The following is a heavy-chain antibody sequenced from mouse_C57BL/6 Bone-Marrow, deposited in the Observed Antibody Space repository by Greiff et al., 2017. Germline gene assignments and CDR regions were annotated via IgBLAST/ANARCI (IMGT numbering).Heavy chain of an antibody. V-gene: IGHV5-6*01. D-gene: IGHD1-1*01. CDR2: ISSGGSYT. Sequence: EVQVVESGGDLVKPGGSLKLSCAASGFTFSSYGMSWVRQTPDKRLEWVATISSGGSYTYYPDSVKGRFTISRDNAKNTLYLQMSSLKSEDTAMYYGANYYGSSHWDFDVWGTGTTVTVTS. CDR1: GFTFSSYG. CDR3: ANYYGSSHWDFDV. J-gene: IGHJ1*03.